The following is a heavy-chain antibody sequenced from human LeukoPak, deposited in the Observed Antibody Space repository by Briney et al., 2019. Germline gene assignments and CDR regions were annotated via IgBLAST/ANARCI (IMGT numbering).Heavy chain of an antibody. CDR2: ISSSSSTI. CDR3: ARDDYRYYFDY. V-gene: IGHV3-48*04. CDR1: GFTFSSYS. Sequence: GGSLRLSCAASGFTFSSYSMNWVRQAPGKGLEWVSYISSSSSTIYYADSVKGRFTISRDNAKNSLYLQMNSLRAEDTAVYYCARDDYRYYFDYWGQGTLVTVSS. D-gene: IGHD3-16*01. J-gene: IGHJ4*02.